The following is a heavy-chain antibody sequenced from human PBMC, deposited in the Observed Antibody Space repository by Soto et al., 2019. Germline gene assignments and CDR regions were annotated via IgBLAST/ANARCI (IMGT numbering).Heavy chain of an antibody. D-gene: IGHD3-10*01. Sequence: QVQLVQSGAEVKKPGASVKVSCKASGYTFTGYYMHWVRQAPGQGLEWMGWINPNSGGTSYAQKFQGRVTMTRDTSISTAYMELSRLRSDDTAVYYCARGGRVVRVIVPEDWFDPWGQGTLVTVSS. CDR2: INPNSGGT. V-gene: IGHV1-2*02. CDR1: GYTFTGYY. CDR3: ARGGRVVRVIVPEDWFDP. J-gene: IGHJ5*02.